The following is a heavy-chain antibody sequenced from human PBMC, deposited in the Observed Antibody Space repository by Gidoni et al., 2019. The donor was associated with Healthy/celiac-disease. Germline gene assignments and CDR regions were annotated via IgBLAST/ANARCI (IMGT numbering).Heavy chain of an antibody. V-gene: IGHV3-21*01. CDR2: ISSSSSYI. Sequence: EVQLVESGGGLVKPGGSLSLSCAASGFTFSSYSMKWVRQAPGKGLEWVSSISSSSSYIYYADSVKGRFTISRDNAKNSLYLQMNSLRAEDTAVYYCARVSIRGEIDYWGQGTLVTVSS. CDR3: ARVSIRGEIDY. J-gene: IGHJ4*02. CDR1: GFTFSSYS. D-gene: IGHD3-16*01.